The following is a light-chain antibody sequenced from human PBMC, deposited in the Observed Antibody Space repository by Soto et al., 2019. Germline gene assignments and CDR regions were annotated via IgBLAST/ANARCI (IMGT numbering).Light chain of an antibody. J-gene: IGKJ4*01. CDR1: QSVSTNY. V-gene: IGKV3-20*01. Sequence: EIVLTQSPGTLSLSPGERATLSCRASQSVSTNYLAWYQRKPGQAPRLLIYGASSRATNIPDRFSGSGSGTDFTLTISRLAPEDSAVYYCQQYGSSPLTFGGGTKVAIK. CDR3: QQYGSSPLT. CDR2: GAS.